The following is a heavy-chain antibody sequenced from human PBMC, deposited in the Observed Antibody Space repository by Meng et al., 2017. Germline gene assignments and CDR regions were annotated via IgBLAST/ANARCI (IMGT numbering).Heavy chain of an antibody. J-gene: IGHJ3*02. V-gene: IGHV1-69*06. CDR1: GGTSRSYA. D-gene: IGHD1-1*01. Sequence: QVHVVHAGVEVKKPGSPVKLSCKSMGGTSRSYASSWVRQDPGQGLEWMGGIIPIFGTANYAQKFQGRVTITADKSTSTAYMELSSLRSEDTAVYYCADVTTDAFDIWGQGTMVTVSS. CDR2: IIPIFGTA. CDR3: ADVTTDAFDI.